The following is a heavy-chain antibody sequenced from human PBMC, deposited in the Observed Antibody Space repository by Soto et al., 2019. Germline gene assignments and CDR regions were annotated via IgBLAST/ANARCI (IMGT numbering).Heavy chain of an antibody. CDR1: GFTFSSYA. CDR3: ARDFSYGAD. D-gene: IGHD5-18*01. Sequence: QVQLVESGGGVVQPGRSLRLSCAASGFTFSSYAMHWVRQAPGKGLEWVAGIAYDGSNKYYADSVTGRFTLSRDNSKNTLYLQMNSLRAEDKAVYYCARDFSYGADWGQGTLVTVSS. CDR2: IAYDGSNK. J-gene: IGHJ4*02. V-gene: IGHV3-30-3*01.